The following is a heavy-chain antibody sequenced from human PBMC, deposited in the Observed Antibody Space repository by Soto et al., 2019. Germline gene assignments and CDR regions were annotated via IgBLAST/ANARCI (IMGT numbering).Heavy chain of an antibody. V-gene: IGHV1-24*01. CDR3: ATALGYGDYRAFDY. D-gene: IGHD4-17*01. Sequence: GASVKVSCKVSGYTLTELSMHWVRQAPGKGLEWMGGFDPEDGETIYAQKFQGRVTMTEDTSTDTAYMELSSLRSEDTAVYYCATALGYGDYRAFDYWGQGTLVTVSS. CDR1: GYTLTELS. J-gene: IGHJ4*02. CDR2: FDPEDGET.